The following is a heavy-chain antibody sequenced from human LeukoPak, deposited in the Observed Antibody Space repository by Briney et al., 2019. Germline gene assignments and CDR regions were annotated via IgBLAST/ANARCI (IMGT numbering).Heavy chain of an antibody. D-gene: IGHD6-6*01. Sequence: GGSLRLSCAASGFTVSSNYMSWVRQAPGKGLEWVAVIWYDGSNKYYADSVKGRFTISKDNSKNTLYLQMNSLRVEDTAVYYCTRARDEYYFDYWGQGALVTVSS. V-gene: IGHV3-33*08. CDR1: GFTVSSNY. CDR3: TRARDEYYFDY. J-gene: IGHJ4*02. CDR2: IWYDGSNK.